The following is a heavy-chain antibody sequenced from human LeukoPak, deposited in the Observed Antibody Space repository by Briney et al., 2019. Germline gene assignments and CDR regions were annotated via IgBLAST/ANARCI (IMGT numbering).Heavy chain of an antibody. Sequence: GRSLRLSCAASGFIFSSYGMHWVRQAPGKGLEWVAVIYYDGSNKYYADSVRGRFTISRDNSKNTLFLRMSSLRAEDTAVYYCARDTFYSSGVYGLDVWGQGTTVTVSS. D-gene: IGHD3-22*01. CDR3: ARDTFYSSGVYGLDV. CDR1: GFIFSSYG. V-gene: IGHV3-33*01. CDR2: IYYDGSNK. J-gene: IGHJ6*02.